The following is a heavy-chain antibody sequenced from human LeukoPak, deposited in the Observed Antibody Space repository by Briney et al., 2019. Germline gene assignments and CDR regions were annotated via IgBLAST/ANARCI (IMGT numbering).Heavy chain of an antibody. V-gene: IGHV4-59*01. J-gene: IGHJ5*02. Sequence: SETLSLTCTVSGGSISSYYWSWIRQPPGKGLEWIGYIYYSGSTNYNPSPKSRVTISVDTSKNQLSLKLSSVTAADTAVYYCARLRGWFDPWGQGTLVTVSS. D-gene: IGHD3-16*01. CDR2: IYYSGST. CDR1: GGSISSYY. CDR3: ARLRGWFDP.